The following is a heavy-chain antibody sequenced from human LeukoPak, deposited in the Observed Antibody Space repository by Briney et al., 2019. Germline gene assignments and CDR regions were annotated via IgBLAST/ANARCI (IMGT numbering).Heavy chain of an antibody. J-gene: IGHJ4*02. D-gene: IGHD3-10*01. V-gene: IGHV4-34*01. CDR1: GGSFSGYY. CDR3: ARAGVIGSGSYPTAPKVPLSR. CDR2: INHSGST. Sequence: SETLSLTCAVYGGSFSGYYWSWIRQPPGKGLEWIGEINHSGSTNYNPSLKSRVTISVDMSKNQFSLKLSSVTAADTAVYYCARAGVIGSGSYPTAPKVPLSRWGQGTLVTVSS.